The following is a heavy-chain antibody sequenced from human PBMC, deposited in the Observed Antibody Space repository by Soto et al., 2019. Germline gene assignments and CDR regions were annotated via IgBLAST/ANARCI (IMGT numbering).Heavy chain of an antibody. CDR3: ARDGPRQWLVSWYFDY. D-gene: IGHD6-19*01. CDR1: GFTFRDYY. J-gene: IGHJ4*02. V-gene: IGHV3-11*01. Sequence: QVQLVESGGGLVKPGGSLRLSCAASGFTFRDYYMSWIRQAPGKGLEWVSYISSSGSTIYYADSLKGRFTISRDNAKNSLYLQMNSLRAEDTAVYYCARDGPRQWLVSWYFDYWGQGTLVTVSS. CDR2: ISSSGSTI.